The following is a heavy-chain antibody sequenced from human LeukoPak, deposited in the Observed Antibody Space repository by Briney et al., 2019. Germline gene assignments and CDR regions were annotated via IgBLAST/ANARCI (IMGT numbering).Heavy chain of an antibody. J-gene: IGHJ4*02. Sequence: GASVKVSCRASGYTFIDYYIHWVRQAPGQGLEWLGWINPNTGGTNYAQNFQGRVTMTTDTSISTAYMELRSLRSDDTAVYYCARAPGVAATDDYWGQGTLVTVSS. V-gene: IGHV1-2*02. CDR2: INPNTGGT. CDR3: ARAPGVAATDDY. D-gene: IGHD2-15*01. CDR1: GYTFIDYY.